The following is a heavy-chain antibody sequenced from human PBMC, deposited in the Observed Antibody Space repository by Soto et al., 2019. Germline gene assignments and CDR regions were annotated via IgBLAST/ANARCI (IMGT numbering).Heavy chain of an antibody. J-gene: IGHJ4*02. V-gene: IGHV3-74*01. D-gene: IGHD4-17*01. CDR2: INSDGTNT. CDR3: ATGCLDSGDSVARYYFDY. Sequence: GGSLRLSCSASGFTFSSYGMHWVRQAPGKGLEWVSRINSDGTNTDYADSVKGRFTISRDNAKNTLYLQMNSLRAEDTAVYYCATGCLDSGDSVARYYFDYWGQGPLVTVSS. CDR1: GFTFSSYG.